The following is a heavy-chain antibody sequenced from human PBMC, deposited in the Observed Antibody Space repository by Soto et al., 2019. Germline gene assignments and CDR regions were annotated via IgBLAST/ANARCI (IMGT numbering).Heavy chain of an antibody. CDR2: IYYSGST. CDR3: ARVYGGAFGY. CDR1: GGSISSYY. V-gene: IGHV4-59*12. D-gene: IGHD4-17*01. Sequence: SETLSLTCTVSGGSISSYYWSWIRQPPGKGLEWIGYIYYSGSTNYNPSLKSRVTISVDRSKNQFSLKLSSVTAADTAVYYCARVYGGAFGYWGQGTLVTVSS. J-gene: IGHJ4*02.